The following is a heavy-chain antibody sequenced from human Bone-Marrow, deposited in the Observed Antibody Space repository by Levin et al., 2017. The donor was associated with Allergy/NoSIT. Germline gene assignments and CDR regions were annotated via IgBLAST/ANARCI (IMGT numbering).Heavy chain of an antibody. D-gene: IGHD3-10*01. CDR3: AGSYKAFDF. V-gene: IGHV1-2*02. Sequence: GESLKISCKASEYTFTGYYIHWVRQAPGQGLQWMGWIDPENGGTTYSQQFQGRVTMTRDTSTSTAYMEMRRLTSDDTAVYYCAGSYKAFDFWGQGTMVMVSS. CDR1: EYTFTGYY. CDR2: IDPENGGT. J-gene: IGHJ3*01.